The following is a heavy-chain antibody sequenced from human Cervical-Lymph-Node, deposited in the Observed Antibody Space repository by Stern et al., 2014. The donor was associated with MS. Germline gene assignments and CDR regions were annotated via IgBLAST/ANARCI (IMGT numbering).Heavy chain of an antibody. J-gene: IGHJ6*02. Sequence: VHLVESGGGVVQPGRSLRLSCAASGFSLSSLGMHWVRQAPGRGLECVAVVSFVGSNKMYGDSVKGRFSISSDNSNNTMYLQMNSLRPEDTAVYYCMGVGVGVDVWGQGTTVIVS. CDR3: MGVGVGVDV. V-gene: IGHV3-30*03. CDR1: GFSLSSLG. CDR2: VSFVGSNK.